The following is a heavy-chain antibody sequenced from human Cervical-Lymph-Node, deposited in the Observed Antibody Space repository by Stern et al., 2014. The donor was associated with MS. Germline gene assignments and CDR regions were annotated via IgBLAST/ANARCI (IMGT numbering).Heavy chain of an antibody. Sequence: EMQLVESGGGLVQPGGSLRLSCAASGFTFSSYWMHWVRQAPGKGLVWVSHIHSNEITTSYADSVKGRFSISRDNAKNTVYLQMNSLRAEDTAVYYCVRDCSSATCYGQDYYYYAMDVWGQGTTVTVSS. J-gene: IGHJ6*02. D-gene: IGHD2-2*01. CDR1: GFTFSSYW. CDR2: IHSNEITT. CDR3: VRDCSSATCYGQDYYYYAMDV. V-gene: IGHV3-74*01.